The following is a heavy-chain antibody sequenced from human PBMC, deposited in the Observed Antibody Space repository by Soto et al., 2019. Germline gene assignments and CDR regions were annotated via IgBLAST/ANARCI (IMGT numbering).Heavy chain of an antibody. J-gene: IGHJ4*02. CDR3: ARPSVAGTWGPFDF. Sequence: SETLSLTCTVSGGSISAYYWNWVRQPPGKGLEWIGNIYYTGNTNYSPSLKSRVTISVDTSKNQFSLKLSSVTAADTAVYFCARPSVAGTWGPFDFWGQGTLVTVSS. V-gene: IGHV4-59*01. CDR2: IYYTGNT. D-gene: IGHD6-19*01. CDR1: GGSISAYY.